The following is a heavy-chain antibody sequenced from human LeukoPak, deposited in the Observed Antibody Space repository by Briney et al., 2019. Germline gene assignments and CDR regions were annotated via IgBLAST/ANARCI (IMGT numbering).Heavy chain of an antibody. Sequence: SETLSLTCTVSGGSISSGGYYWSCIRQHPGKGLECIGYIYYSGSTYYNPSLKSRVTISVDTSKNQFSLKLSPVTAADTAVYYCARDHYYDSSGYRHDYYYYGMDVWGQGTTVTVSS. CDR1: GGSISSGGYY. CDR2: IYYSGST. J-gene: IGHJ6*02. D-gene: IGHD3-22*01. V-gene: IGHV4-31*03. CDR3: ARDHYYDSSGYRHDYYYYGMDV.